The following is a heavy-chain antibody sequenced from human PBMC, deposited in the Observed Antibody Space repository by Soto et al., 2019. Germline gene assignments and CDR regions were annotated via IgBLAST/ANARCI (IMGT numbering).Heavy chain of an antibody. V-gene: IGHV4-4*07. Sequence: PSETLSLTCTVSGGSISSYYWSWIRQPAGKGLEWIGRIYTSGSTNYNPSLKSRVTMSVDTSKNQFSLKLGSVTAADTAVYYCARDSIAAAGTDYYYGMDVWGQGTTVTVSS. D-gene: IGHD6-13*01. CDR1: GGSISSYY. CDR2: IYTSGST. J-gene: IGHJ6*02. CDR3: ARDSIAAAGTDYYYGMDV.